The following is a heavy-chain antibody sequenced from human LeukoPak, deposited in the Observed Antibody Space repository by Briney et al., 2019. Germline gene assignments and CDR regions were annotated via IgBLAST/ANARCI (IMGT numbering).Heavy chain of an antibody. CDR1: GYTFTSYD. CDR3: ARGLLLWFGELGY. Sequence: ASVKVSCKASGYTFTSYDINWVRQATGQGLEWMGWMNPNSGNTGYAQKFQGRVTMTRNTSTSTAYMELSSLRSEDTAVYYCARGLLLWFGELGYWGQGTLVTVSS. D-gene: IGHD3-10*01. CDR2: MNPNSGNT. J-gene: IGHJ4*02. V-gene: IGHV1-8*01.